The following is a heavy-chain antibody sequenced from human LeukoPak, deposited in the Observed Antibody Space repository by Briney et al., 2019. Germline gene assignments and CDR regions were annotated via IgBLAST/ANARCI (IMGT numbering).Heavy chain of an antibody. J-gene: IGHJ3*02. CDR3: ARDHCSSTSCLDI. Sequence: NSSETLSLTCTVSGGSISSRSYYWGWIRQPPGKGLEWIGSIYHSGSTYYNPSLKSRVTISVDTSKNQFSLKLSFVTAADTAVYYCARDHCSSTSCLDIWGQGTMVTVSS. CDR1: GGSISSRSYY. V-gene: IGHV4-39*07. CDR2: IYHSGST. D-gene: IGHD2-2*01.